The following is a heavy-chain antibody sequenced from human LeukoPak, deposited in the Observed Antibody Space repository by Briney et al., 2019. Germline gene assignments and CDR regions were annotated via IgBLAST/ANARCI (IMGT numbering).Heavy chain of an antibody. CDR3: ARRNWIGSPFDY. J-gene: IGHJ4*02. CDR1: GYSISSGYY. D-gene: IGHD1-1*01. CDR2: IYHSGST. V-gene: IGHV4-38-2*02. Sequence: SETLSLTCTVSGYSISSGYYWGWIRQPPGKGLEWIGSIYHSGSTYYNPSLKSRVTISVDTSKNQFSLKLSSVTAADTAVYYCARRNWIGSPFDYWGQGTLITVSS.